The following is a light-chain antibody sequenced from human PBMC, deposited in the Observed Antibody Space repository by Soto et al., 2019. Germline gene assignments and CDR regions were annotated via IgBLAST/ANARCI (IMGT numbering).Light chain of an antibody. J-gene: IGKJ1*01. CDR1: QGISSY. Sequence: IQLTQSPSSLSASVGDRVTITCRASQGISSYLGWYQQKQGKAPNLLIYDASTLHSGVPSRFSGSGSGTELTITISSLQPDDFETYYCQHYNSYSEAFGQGTKVDI. V-gene: IGKV1-9*01. CDR2: DAS. CDR3: QHYNSYSEA.